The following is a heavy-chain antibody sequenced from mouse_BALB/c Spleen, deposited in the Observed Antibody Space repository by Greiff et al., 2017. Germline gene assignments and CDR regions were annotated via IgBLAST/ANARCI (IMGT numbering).Heavy chain of an antibody. CDR3: ARHEVGYGAWFAY. CDR2: IWSDGST. D-gene: IGHD2-2*01. V-gene: IGHV2-6-2*01. CDR1: GFSLTSYG. J-gene: IGHJ3*01. Sequence: QVQLQQSGPDLVAPSQSLSITCTVSGFSLTSYGVHWVRQPPGKGLEWLVVIWSDGSTTYNSALKSRLSISKDNSKSQVFLKMNSLQTDDTAMYYCARHEVGYGAWFAYWGQGTLVTVSA.